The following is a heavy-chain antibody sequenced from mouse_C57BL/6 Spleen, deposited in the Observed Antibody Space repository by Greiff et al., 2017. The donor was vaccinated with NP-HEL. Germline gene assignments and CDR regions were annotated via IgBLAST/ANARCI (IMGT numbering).Heavy chain of an antibody. D-gene: IGHD1-1*01. CDR2: ISSGSSSI. Sequence: EVKLVESGGGLVKPGGSLKLSCAASGFTFSDYGMHWVRQAPEKGLEWVAYISSGSSSIYYADTVKGRFTISRDNAKNTLFLQMTSLRSVDTAMYYCARPDYGSSYAWFAYWGQGTLVTVSA. CDR1: GFTFSDYG. CDR3: ARPDYGSSYAWFAY. V-gene: IGHV5-17*01. J-gene: IGHJ3*01.